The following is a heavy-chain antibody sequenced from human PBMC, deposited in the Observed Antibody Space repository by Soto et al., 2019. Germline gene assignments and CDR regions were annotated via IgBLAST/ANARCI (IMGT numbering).Heavy chain of an antibody. J-gene: IGHJ4*02. CDR1: GGSMSSYY. CDR3: ARADPDASVGY. D-gene: IGHD2-15*01. CDR2: ISYSGST. Sequence: LSFTCTVSGGSMSSYYWTWLRQSPGRGLEWIGYISYSGSTYYNPSLKSRVTISADTSKNQFSLRMNSMIAADTAVYYCARADPDASVGYWGQGTLVTVSS. V-gene: IGHV4-59*01.